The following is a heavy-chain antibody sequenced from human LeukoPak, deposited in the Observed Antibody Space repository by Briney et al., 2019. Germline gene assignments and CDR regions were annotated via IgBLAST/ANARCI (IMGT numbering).Heavy chain of an antibody. CDR1: GGSISSYY. J-gene: IGHJ6*02. Sequence: PSETLSLTCTVSGGSISSYYWSWIRQPPGKGLEWIGYIYYSGSTNYNPSLKSRVTISVDTSMNQFSLKLSSVTAADTAVYYCAKWKGAVAVYYGMDVWGQGTTVTVSS. CDR2: IYYSGST. D-gene: IGHD6-19*01. CDR3: AKWKGAVAVYYGMDV. V-gene: IGHV4-59*01.